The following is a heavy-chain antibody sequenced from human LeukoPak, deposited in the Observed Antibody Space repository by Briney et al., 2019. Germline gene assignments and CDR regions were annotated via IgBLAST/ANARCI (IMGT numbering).Heavy chain of an antibody. D-gene: IGHD6-13*01. CDR3: ARQPVRYSSSWANWFDP. J-gene: IGHJ5*02. V-gene: IGHV5-51*01. CDR2: IYPGDSDT. CDR1: GYSFTSYW. Sequence: GASLKISCKGSGYSFTSYWIGWVRQMPGKGLEWMGIIYPGDSDTRYSPSFQGQVTISADESISTAYLQWSSLKASDTAMYYCARQPVRYSSSWANWFDPWGQGTLVTVSS.